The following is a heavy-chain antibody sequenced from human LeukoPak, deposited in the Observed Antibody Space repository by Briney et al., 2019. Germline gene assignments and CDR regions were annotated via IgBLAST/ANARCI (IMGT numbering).Heavy chain of an antibody. Sequence: PSETLSLTCAVYGGSFSGYYWSWIRQPPGKGLEWIGEINHSGSTNYNPSLKSRVTISVDTSKNQFSLKLSSVTAADTAVYYCARSSDILTTDAFDIWGQGTMVSVSS. J-gene: IGHJ3*02. D-gene: IGHD3-9*01. CDR1: GGSFSGYY. V-gene: IGHV4-34*01. CDR2: INHSGST. CDR3: ARSSDILTTDAFDI.